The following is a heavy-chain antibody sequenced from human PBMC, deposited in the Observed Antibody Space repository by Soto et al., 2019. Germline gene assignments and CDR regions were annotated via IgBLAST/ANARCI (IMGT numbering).Heavy chain of an antibody. CDR3: ARAVGYCSSTSCYKRPVNWFDP. J-gene: IGHJ5*02. Sequence: SETLSLTCTVSGGSISSYYWSWIRQPPGKGLEWIGYIYYSGSTNYNPSLKSRVTISVDTSKNQFSLKLSSVTAADTAVYYCARAVGYCSSTSCYKRPVNWFDPWGQGTLVTVSS. V-gene: IGHV4-59*01. CDR2: IYYSGST. D-gene: IGHD2-2*01. CDR1: GGSISSYY.